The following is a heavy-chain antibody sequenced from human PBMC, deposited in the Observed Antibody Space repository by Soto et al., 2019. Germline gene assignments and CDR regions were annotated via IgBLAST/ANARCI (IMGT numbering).Heavy chain of an antibody. CDR2: IYYSGST. CDR1: GGSISSYY. V-gene: IGHV4-59*08. D-gene: IGHD3-9*01. J-gene: IGHJ3*02. CDR3: ARRTYVDILTGYYNGAFDI. Sequence: SETLSLTCTVSGGSISSYYWSWIRQPPGKGLEWIGYIYYSGSTNYNPSLKSRVTISVDTSKNQFSPKLSSVTAADTAVYYCARRTYVDILTGYYNGAFDIWGQGTMVTVSS.